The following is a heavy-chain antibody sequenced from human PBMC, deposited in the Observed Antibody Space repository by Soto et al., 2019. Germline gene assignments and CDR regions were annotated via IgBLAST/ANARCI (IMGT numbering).Heavy chain of an antibody. J-gene: IGHJ3*02. CDR2: TSGDGLST. CDR1: GSTFTDFT. Sequence: LRLSCAGSGSTFTDFTMTWVRQAPGKGLEWVSATSGDGLSTYYAGSVKGRFTISRDNSKTTLYLQMNSLRAEDTAVYYCARRPDAFDIWGRGTMVTVSS. CDR3: ARRPDAFDI. V-gene: IGHV3-23*01.